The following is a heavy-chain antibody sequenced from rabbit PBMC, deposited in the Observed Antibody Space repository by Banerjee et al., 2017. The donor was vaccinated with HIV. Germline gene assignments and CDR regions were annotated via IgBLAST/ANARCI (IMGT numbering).Heavy chain of an antibody. CDR2: INTSSGNT. V-gene: IGHV1S40*01. J-gene: IGHJ4*01. CDR3: ARNGGMLDYRL. CDR1: GFSFSGGYY. Sequence: QSLEESGGDLVKPGASLTLTCTASGFSFSGGYYMYWVRQAPGKGLEWIACINTSSGNTVYASWAKGRFTISKTSSTTVTLQMTSLTAADTATYFCARNGGMLDYRLWGPGTLVTVS. D-gene: IGHD6-1*01.